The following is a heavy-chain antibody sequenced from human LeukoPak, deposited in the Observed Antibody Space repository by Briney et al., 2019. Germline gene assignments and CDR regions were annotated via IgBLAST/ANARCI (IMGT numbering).Heavy chain of an antibody. D-gene: IGHD6-19*01. Sequence: SETLSLTCAVYGGSFSGYYWSWIRQPPGKGLERIGEINHSGSTNYNPSLKSRVTISVDTSKNQFSLKLSSVTAADTAVYYCARGNSIAVAGNYWGQGTLVTVSS. V-gene: IGHV4-34*01. CDR1: GGSFSGYY. J-gene: IGHJ4*02. CDR3: ARGNSIAVAGNY. CDR2: INHSGST.